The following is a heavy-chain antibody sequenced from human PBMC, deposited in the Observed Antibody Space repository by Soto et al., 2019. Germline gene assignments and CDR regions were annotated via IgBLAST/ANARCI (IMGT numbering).Heavy chain of an antibody. CDR3: ATAYYYDSSGYYGQI. J-gene: IGHJ3*02. CDR2: IIPIFGTA. V-gene: IGHV1-69*13. Sequence: GASVKVSCKASGGTFSSYAISWVRQAPGQGLEWMGGIIPIFGTANYAQKFQGRVTITADESTSAAYMELSSLRSEDTAVYYCATAYYYDSSGYYGQIWGQGTMVTVSS. CDR1: GGTFSSYA. D-gene: IGHD3-22*01.